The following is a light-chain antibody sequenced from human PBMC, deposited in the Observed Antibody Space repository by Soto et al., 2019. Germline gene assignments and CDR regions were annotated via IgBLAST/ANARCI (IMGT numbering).Light chain of an antibody. CDR2: TVS. V-gene: IGKV1-12*01. CDR3: QQRKTFPFT. CDR1: HGVSGW. J-gene: IGKJ3*01. Sequence: IQMTQSPSSVSASVGDTVTLSCQTSHGVSGWLAWYQQKPGQAHTLLIYTVSNLQSGIPSRLSGSRSGTDFSLTITHLQPPDFATYCCQQRKTFPFTFVPGTKVEVK.